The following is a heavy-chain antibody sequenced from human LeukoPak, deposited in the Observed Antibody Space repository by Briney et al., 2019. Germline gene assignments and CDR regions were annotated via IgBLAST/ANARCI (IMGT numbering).Heavy chain of an antibody. CDR3: ARESRYDSSGYSS. CDR1: GGSVSSGSYY. D-gene: IGHD3-22*01. CDR2: IYYSGST. Sequence: SETLSLTCTVSGGSVSSGSYYWSWIRQPPGKGLEWIGYIYYSGSTNYNPSLKSRVTISVDTSKNQFSLKLSSVTAADTAVYYCARESRYDSSGYSSWGQGTLVTVSS. V-gene: IGHV4-61*01. J-gene: IGHJ5*02.